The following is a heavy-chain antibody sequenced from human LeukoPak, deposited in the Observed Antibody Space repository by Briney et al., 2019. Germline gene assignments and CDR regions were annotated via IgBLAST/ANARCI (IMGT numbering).Heavy chain of an antibody. J-gene: IGHJ5*02. Sequence: ASVKVSCKASGYTFTSYGISWVRQAPGQGLEWMGWISAYNGNTNYAQKLQGRVTMTTDTSTSTAYMELRSLRSDDTAVYYCAREYYYDSSGQGWFDPWGQGTLVTVSS. CDR2: ISAYNGNT. V-gene: IGHV1-18*01. CDR3: AREYYYDSSGQGWFDP. CDR1: GYTFTSYG. D-gene: IGHD3-22*01.